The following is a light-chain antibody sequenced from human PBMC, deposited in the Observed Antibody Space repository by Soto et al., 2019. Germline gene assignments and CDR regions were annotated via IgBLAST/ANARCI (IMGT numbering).Light chain of an antibody. V-gene: IGKV3-11*01. CDR1: QSVNTY. Sequence: EVVLTQSPATLSLSPGERATLSCRASQSVNTYLAWYQQKPGQPPRLLIHDASNRATGIPARFSGSESGTDFTLTISSLEPEDFAIYYCQQRMIWPPITFGQGTRLEIK. J-gene: IGKJ5*01. CDR2: DAS. CDR3: QQRMIWPPIT.